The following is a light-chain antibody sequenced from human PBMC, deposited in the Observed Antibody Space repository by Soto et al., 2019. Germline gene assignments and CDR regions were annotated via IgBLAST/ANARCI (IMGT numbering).Light chain of an antibody. V-gene: IGLV1-44*01. CDR3: SSYTSSSTPYT. J-gene: IGLJ1*01. Sequence: QSVLTQPPSASGTPGQRVTISCSGSSSNIGRYAINWYQQLPGAAPKVVIFSNINRPSGVPDRFSGSKSGTSASLAISGLQSEDEADYYCSSYTSSSTPYTFGTGTKLTVL. CDR1: SSNIGRYA. CDR2: SNI.